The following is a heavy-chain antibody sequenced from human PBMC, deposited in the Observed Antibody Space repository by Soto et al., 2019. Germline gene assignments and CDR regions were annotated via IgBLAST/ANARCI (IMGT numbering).Heavy chain of an antibody. V-gene: IGHV1-18*01. CDR3: ARVSPGSSSSTWFEY. CDR1: GYTFTSYG. CDR2: ISTYNGNT. J-gene: IGHJ4*02. D-gene: IGHD6-13*01. Sequence: QVQLVQSGAEVKKPGASVKVSCKACGYTFTSYGISWVRQAPGQGLEWMGWISTYNGNTNHAQKVQGRVTMTTETSTSTAYMELRRLRSDDTAVYYCARVSPGSSSSTWFEYWGQGTLATVSS.